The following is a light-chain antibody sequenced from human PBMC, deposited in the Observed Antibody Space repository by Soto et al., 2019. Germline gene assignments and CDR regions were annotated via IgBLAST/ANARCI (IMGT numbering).Light chain of an antibody. V-gene: IGKV3-20*01. Sequence: EIVLTQSPGTLSLSPGERATLSCRASQSVYSGHLAWYRQKPGQVPRLLIYDASSRATGIPDRFSGSGSGTDFTLTISRLEPEDFAVYYCQQYHSAPFTFGPGTKVDIK. CDR2: DAS. CDR3: QQYHSAPFT. J-gene: IGKJ3*01. CDR1: QSVYSGH.